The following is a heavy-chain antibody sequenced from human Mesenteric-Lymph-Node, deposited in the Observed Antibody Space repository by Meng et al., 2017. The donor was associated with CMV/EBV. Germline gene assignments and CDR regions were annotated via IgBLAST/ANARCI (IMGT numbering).Heavy chain of an antibody. CDR3: ARTPLAVVPYDY. Sequence: CKASGYTFTRYGISWVRQAPGQGLEWMGWINPYNGNKNYAQKLQDRLTMTTDTSTNTAYMELRSLRSDDTAVYYCARTPLAVVPYDYWGQGTLVTVSS. CDR1: GYTFTRYG. D-gene: IGHD6-19*01. V-gene: IGHV1-18*04. CDR2: INPYNGNK. J-gene: IGHJ4*02.